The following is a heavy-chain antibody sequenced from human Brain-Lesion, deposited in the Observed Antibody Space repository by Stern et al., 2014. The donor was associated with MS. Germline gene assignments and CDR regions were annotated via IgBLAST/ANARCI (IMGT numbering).Heavy chain of an antibody. V-gene: IGHV1-69*06. CDR1: GGTFTTHP. CDR3: ASSVVASGH. D-gene: IGHD2-21*01. CDR2: IIPFLNTT. Sequence: QLVQSGAEVKKPGSSVKVSCKASGGTFTTHPITWGRQAPGQGLEWMGGIIPFLNTTNYAQNFQGRTTITADKSTGTTYMEISSLRSDDTAVYYCASSVVASGHWGQGTLVIVS. J-gene: IGHJ4*02.